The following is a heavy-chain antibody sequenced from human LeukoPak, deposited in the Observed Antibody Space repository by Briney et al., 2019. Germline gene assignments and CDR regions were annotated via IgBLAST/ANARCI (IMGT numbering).Heavy chain of an antibody. CDR3: AKDRIAAAGLFDY. CDR2: ISGSGGST. Sequence: GGSLRLSCAASGFTFCSYAMSWVRQAPGKGLEWVSAISGSGGSTYYADSVKGRFTTSRDNSKNTLYLQMNSLRAEDTAVYYCAKDRIAAAGLFDYWGQGTLVTVSS. CDR1: GFTFCSYA. V-gene: IGHV3-23*01. J-gene: IGHJ4*02. D-gene: IGHD6-13*01.